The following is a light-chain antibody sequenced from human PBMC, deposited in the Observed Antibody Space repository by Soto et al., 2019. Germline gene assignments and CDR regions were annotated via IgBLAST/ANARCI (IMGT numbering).Light chain of an antibody. CDR2: GNS. J-gene: IGLJ1*01. Sequence: VLTQPPSVSGAPGQSVTISRTGSSSNIGAGYDVHWYQQLPGTAPKLLIYGNSNRPSGVPDRFSGSKSGTSASLAITGLQAEDEADYYCQSYDSSLSGFYVFGTGTKVTVL. CDR1: SSNIGAGYD. V-gene: IGLV1-40*01. CDR3: QSYDSSLSGFYV.